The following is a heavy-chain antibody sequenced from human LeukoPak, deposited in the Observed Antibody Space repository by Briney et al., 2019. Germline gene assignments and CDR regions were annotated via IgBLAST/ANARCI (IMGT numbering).Heavy chain of an antibody. J-gene: IGHJ2*01. CDR2: IYYSGSP. CDR1: GGSISNSSNY. V-gene: IGHV4-39*01. Sequence: PSETLSLTCTVSGGSISNSSNYWGWIRQPPGKGLEWIASIYYSGSPFYNPSLKSRVTMSVDTSKNQCSLKLSSVTAADTAVYYCARHTYANGDYLIEYFDLWGRGTLVSVSS. CDR3: ARHTYANGDYLIEYFDL. D-gene: IGHD4-17*01.